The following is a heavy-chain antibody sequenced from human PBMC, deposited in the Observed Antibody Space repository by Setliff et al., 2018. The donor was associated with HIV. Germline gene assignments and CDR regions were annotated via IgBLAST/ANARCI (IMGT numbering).Heavy chain of an antibody. CDR2: IKQDGSII. CDR3: AAVPWGHSSLIIDH. J-gene: IGHJ4*02. CDR1: GFTFSSYW. Sequence: PGGSLRLSCAASGFTFSSYWMTWVRQAPGKGLEWVANIKQDGSIIHYADSVKGRFTISRDNAKNSVYLQMHSLRVEDTAVYYCAAVPWGHSSLIIDHWGQGTPVTVSS. V-gene: IGHV3-7*02. D-gene: IGHD3-16*01.